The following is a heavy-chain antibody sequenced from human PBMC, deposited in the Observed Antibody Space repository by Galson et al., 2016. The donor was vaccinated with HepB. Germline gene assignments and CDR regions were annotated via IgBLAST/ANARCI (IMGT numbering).Heavy chain of an antibody. J-gene: IGHJ4*02. CDR1: GYTFNGYY. V-gene: IGHV1-18*04. CDR3: ARDKHGNGWPPIFNY. D-gene: IGHD6-25*01. CDR2: ISAYSGKT. Sequence: SVKVSCKASGYTFNGYYIAWVRQAPGQGLAWVAWISAYSGKTNYAQNLKGRVTMTTDKSTSTAYMELRSLGSDDTAIYYCARDKHGNGWPPIFNYWGQGTLVTVSS.